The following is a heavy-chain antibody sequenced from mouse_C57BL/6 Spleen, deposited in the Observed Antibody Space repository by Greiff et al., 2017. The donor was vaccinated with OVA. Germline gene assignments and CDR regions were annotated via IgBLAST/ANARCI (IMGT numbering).Heavy chain of an antibody. V-gene: IGHV3-6*01. D-gene: IGHD4-1*01. CDR3: ARDLTGGGFAY. Sequence: EVQVVESGPGLVKPSQSLSLTCSVTGYSITSGYYWNWIRQFPGNKLEWMGYISYDGSNNYNPSLKNRISITRDTSKNQFFLKLNSVTTEDTATYYCARDLTGGGFAYWGQGTLVTVSA. CDR2: ISYDGSN. J-gene: IGHJ3*01. CDR1: GYSITSGYY.